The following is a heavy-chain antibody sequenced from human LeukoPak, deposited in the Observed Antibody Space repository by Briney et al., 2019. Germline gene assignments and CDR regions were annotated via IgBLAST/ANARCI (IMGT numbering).Heavy chain of an antibody. J-gene: IGHJ4*02. CDR1: GFTFSGSA. CDR2: IRSKANSYAT. D-gene: IGHD4-17*01. CDR3: TRQGYGDYDGY. Sequence: GGSLRLSCAASGFTFSGSAMHWARQASGKGLEWVGRIRSKANSYATAYAASVKGRFTISRDDSKNTAYLQMNSLKTEDTAVHYCTRQGYGDYDGYWGQGTLVTVSS. V-gene: IGHV3-73*01.